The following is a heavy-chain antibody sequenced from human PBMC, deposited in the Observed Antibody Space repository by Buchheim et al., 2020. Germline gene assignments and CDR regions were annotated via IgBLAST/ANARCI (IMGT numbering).Heavy chain of an antibody. V-gene: IGHV1-2*04. Sequence: QVQLVQSGAEVKKPGASVKVSCKASGYTFTGYYVHWVRQAPGQGLEWVGWINPDSGGTDYAQKFQGSVTMTRDTSISTAYLELRSLTSDDTAVYYCARGAGGDTIFGVLITTFYFDFGGQGAL. CDR2: INPDSGGT. CDR1: GYTFTGYY. CDR3: ARGAGGDTIFGVLITTFYFDF. J-gene: IGHJ4*02. D-gene: IGHD3-3*01.